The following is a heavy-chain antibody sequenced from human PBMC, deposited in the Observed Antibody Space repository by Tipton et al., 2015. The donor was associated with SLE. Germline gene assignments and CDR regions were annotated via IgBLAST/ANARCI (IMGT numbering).Heavy chain of an antibody. CDR3: ARGRLGSGFQPRAFDI. V-gene: IGHV4-39*01. D-gene: IGHD3-22*01. Sequence: TLSLTCTVSGASISSDSYYWGWIRQPPGKGLEWIGSGYYSGSTYYNPSVKSRVTISVDTSTNQFSLKLTSVTAADTAVYYCARGRLGSGFQPRAFDIWGQGTMVTVSS. CDR1: GASISSDSYY. CDR2: GYYSGST. J-gene: IGHJ3*02.